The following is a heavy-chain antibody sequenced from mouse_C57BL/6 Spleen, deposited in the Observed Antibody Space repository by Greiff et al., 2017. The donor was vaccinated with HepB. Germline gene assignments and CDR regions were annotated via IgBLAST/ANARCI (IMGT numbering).Heavy chain of an antibody. CDR3: ARREVYYRDAMDY. J-gene: IGHJ4*01. D-gene: IGHD2-12*01. CDR1: GYTFTSYW. CDR2: IRPNSGST. V-gene: IGHV1-64*01. Sequence: QVQLQQPGAELVKPGASVKLSCKASGYTFTSYWMHWVKQRPGQGLEWIGMIRPNSGSTNYNEKFKSKATMTVDKSSSTAYMQLSSLTSEDSAVYYCARREVYYRDAMDYWGQGTSVTVSS.